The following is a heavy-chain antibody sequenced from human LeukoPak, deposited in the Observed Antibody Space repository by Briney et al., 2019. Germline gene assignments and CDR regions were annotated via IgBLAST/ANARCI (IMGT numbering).Heavy chain of an antibody. CDR3: ARSSSRGDYFDY. Sequence: SSETLSLTCTVSGGSISSYYWSWIRHPPGKGLEWIGYIYYSGGTNYNPSLKSRVTTSVDTSKNQFSLKLSSVTAADTAVYYCARSSSRGDYFDYWGQGTLVTVSS. J-gene: IGHJ4*02. D-gene: IGHD6-13*01. CDR2: IYYSGGT. CDR1: GGSISSYY. V-gene: IGHV4-59*01.